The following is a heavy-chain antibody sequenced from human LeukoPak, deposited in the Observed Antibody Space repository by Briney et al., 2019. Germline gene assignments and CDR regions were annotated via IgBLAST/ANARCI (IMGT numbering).Heavy chain of an antibody. CDR3: ERDPSEYEYNRGWYRDF. CDR2: ISVGGDNT. Sequence: GGSLRLSCAASGFTFSSYTMSWVRQAPGKGLEWVSAISVGGDNTYYADSVKGRFAISRDNSKNALYLQMNSLRADDTAVYYCERDPSEYEYNRGWYRDFWGQGSQVIVSS. CDR1: GFTFSSYT. J-gene: IGHJ4*02. D-gene: IGHD6-19*01. V-gene: IGHV3-23*01.